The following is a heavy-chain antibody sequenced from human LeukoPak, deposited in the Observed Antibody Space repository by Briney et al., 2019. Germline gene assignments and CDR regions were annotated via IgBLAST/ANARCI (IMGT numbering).Heavy chain of an antibody. D-gene: IGHD3-16*01. J-gene: IGHJ4*02. V-gene: IGHV4/OR15-8*02. Sequence: SETLSLTCTVSGGSISTANWWSWVRQSPGKGLEWIGEIYHDGKTNYHPSLESRVTVWMDKPRNQFSLRMHSMTAADTAVYCLRQSSGFMIAGHFKYWAQGILVTVSS. CDR1: GGSISTANW. CDR2: IYHDGKT. CDR3: RQSSGFMIAGHFKY.